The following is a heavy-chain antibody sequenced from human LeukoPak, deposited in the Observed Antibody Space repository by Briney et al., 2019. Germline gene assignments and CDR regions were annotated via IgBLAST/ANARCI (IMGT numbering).Heavy chain of an antibody. V-gene: IGHV3-23*01. CDR1: GFAFSSSG. CDR2: LGGGGGST. D-gene: IGHD4-11*01. Sequence: GGSLRLSCAASGFAFSSSGMSWVRQAPGKGLEWVSALGGGGGSTYYADSVKGRFTISRDSSKNTLFLQMNSLRAEDTAVYYCAKGLGVFDYWGQGTLVTVSS. CDR3: AKGLGVFDY. J-gene: IGHJ4*02.